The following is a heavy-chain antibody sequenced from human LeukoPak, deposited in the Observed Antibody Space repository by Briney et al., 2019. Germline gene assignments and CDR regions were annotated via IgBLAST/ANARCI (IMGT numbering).Heavy chain of an antibody. J-gene: IGHJ4*02. D-gene: IGHD6-19*01. CDR3: ASEHHSGHSY. CDR1: GGTFSSYA. Sequence: GASVKVSCKASGGTFSSYAISWVRQAPGQGLEWMGRIIPIFGTANYAQKFQGRVTITTDESTSTAYMELSSLRPEDTAVYYCASEHHSGHSYWGQGTLVTVSS. CDR2: IIPIFGTA. V-gene: IGHV1-69*05.